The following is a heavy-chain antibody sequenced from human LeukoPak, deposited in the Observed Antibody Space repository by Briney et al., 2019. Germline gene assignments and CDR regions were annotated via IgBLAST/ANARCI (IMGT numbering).Heavy chain of an antibody. Sequence: GGSLRLSCAASGFTFSSYAMHWVRQAPGKGLEWVAVLSKDGSNKYYADSVKGRFTISRDNSKNTLYLQMNSLRAEDTAVYYCASLMVRGVTTEYFKHWGQGTLVTVSS. D-gene: IGHD3-10*01. J-gene: IGHJ1*01. CDR1: GFTFSSYA. CDR2: LSKDGSNK. V-gene: IGHV3-30*04. CDR3: ASLMVRGVTTEYFKH.